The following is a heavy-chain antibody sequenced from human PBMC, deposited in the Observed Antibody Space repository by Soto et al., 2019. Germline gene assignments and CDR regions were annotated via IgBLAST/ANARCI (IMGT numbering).Heavy chain of an antibody. CDR1: GFSISNYG. Sequence: QVQLVESGGGVVQPGRSLRLSCAASGFSISNYGMHWVRQAPGQGLEWLSVIWFDGSKKYYGESAKGRFTISRDISKNTLYLQMNSLRVEDTAVYYCAGAPAEGWLDPWGQGTLVTVSS. J-gene: IGHJ5*02. D-gene: IGHD2-2*01. V-gene: IGHV3-33*03. CDR3: AGAPAEGWLDP. CDR2: IWFDGSKK.